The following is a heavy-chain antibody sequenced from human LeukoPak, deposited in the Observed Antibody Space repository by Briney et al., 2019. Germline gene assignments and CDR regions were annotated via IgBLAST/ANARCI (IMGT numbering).Heavy chain of an antibody. D-gene: IGHD2-2*01. V-gene: IGHV3-48*03. Sequence: GGSLRPSWAASGITFSSYEMNLVRQAPGKGVEWVGYIISSGSTIYYADFLEGRFTISTDKAKISLYLQMNSLRAEDKAVYYCARRGVPAAIRYYYSMDVWGKGATVTVSS. CDR3: ARRGVPAAIRYYYSMDV. CDR2: IISSGSTI. J-gene: IGHJ6*04. CDR1: GITFSSYE.